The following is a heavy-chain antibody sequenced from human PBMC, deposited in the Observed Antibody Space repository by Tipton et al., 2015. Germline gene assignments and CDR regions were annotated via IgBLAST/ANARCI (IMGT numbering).Heavy chain of an antibody. CDR1: GGTFSSYA. J-gene: IGHJ5*02. Sequence: QSGPEVKKPGSSVKVSCKASGGTFSSYAISWVRQAPGQGLEWMGGIIPIFGTANYAQKFQGRVTITADESTSTAYMEPSSLRSEDTAVYYCARGVSYYYGSGSYYKSVGSWFDPWGQGTLVTVSS. D-gene: IGHD3-10*01. CDR3: ARGVSYYYGSGSYYKSVGSWFDP. V-gene: IGHV1-69*01. CDR2: IIPIFGTA.